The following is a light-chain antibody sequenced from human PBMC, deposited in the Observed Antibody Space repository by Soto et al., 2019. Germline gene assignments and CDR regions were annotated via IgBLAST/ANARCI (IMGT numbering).Light chain of an antibody. CDR2: EVS. Sequence: QSVLTQPASVSGSPGQSITISCTGTSSDVGGYNYVSWYQHHPGKAPKLMIYEVSNRPSGVSNRFSGSKSGNTASLSISGLQAEDEADYYCSSYTTSDPQVFGGGTKQTVL. J-gene: IGLJ3*02. V-gene: IGLV2-14*01. CDR3: SSYTTSDPQV. CDR1: SSDVGGYNY.